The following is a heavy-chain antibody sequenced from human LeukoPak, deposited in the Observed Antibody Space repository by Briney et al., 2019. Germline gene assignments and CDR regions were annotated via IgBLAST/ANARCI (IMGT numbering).Heavy chain of an antibody. CDR1: GGSFSAYY. V-gene: IGHV4-34*01. Sequence: KPSETLSLTCAVHGGSFSAYYWSWVRKPPGKGLEWIGEINHSGSTNYNPSLKSRVTISADTSREKFSLNLSSVTAADTAVYYFVMTTVTGVDYWGQGTLVTVSS. J-gene: IGHJ4*02. CDR3: VMTTVTGVDY. CDR2: INHSGST. D-gene: IGHD4-17*01.